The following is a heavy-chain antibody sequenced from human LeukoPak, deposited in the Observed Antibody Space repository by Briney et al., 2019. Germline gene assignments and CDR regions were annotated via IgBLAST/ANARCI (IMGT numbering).Heavy chain of an antibody. CDR2: FYYGGST. J-gene: IGHJ4*02. V-gene: IGHV4-39*01. Sequence: SETLSLTCTVSGGSISSSSYYWGWIRQPPGKGLELIGSFYYGGSTYYNPSLKSRVTISVDTSKSQLSLKLTSVTAADTAVYYCARTMLIVGATTFDYWGQGTPLTISS. CDR3: ARTMLIVGATTFDY. CDR1: GGSISSSSYY. D-gene: IGHD1-26*01.